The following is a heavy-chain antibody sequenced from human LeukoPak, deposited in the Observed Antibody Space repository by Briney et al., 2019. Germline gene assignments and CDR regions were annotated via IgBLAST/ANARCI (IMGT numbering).Heavy chain of an antibody. J-gene: IGHJ4*02. D-gene: IGHD3-22*01. CDR2: ISWDGGST. Sequence: PGGSLRLSCAASGFTFDDYTMHWVRQSPGKGLEWVSLISWDGGSTYHADSVKGRFTISRDNSKNSLYLQMNSLRTEDTALYYCAKGRGRYNDTSGYHNARILDYWGQGTLVTVSS. CDR3: AKGRGRYNDTSGYHNARILDY. V-gene: IGHV3-43*01. CDR1: GFTFDDYT.